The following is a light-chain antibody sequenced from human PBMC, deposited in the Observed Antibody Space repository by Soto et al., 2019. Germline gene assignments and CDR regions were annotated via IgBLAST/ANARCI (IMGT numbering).Light chain of an antibody. CDR1: SSDVGGYKY. CDR2: EVS. Sequence: QSALTQPPSASGSPGQSVTISCTGTSSDVGGYKYVSWYQQHPGKAPKLMISEVSKRPSGVPDRFSGSKSGNTASLTVSGLQAEDEADYYCSSYAGSATLYVFGNGTKVTVL. CDR3: SSYAGSATLYV. V-gene: IGLV2-8*01. J-gene: IGLJ1*01.